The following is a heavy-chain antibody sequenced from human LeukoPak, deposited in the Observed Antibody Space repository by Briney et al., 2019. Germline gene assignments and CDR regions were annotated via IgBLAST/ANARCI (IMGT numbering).Heavy chain of an antibody. Sequence: PSETLSLTCTVSGGSIGSYYWSWIRQPPGKGLEWIGYIYTSGSTNYNPPLKSRVTISVDTSKNQFSLKLSSVTAADTAVYYCASAYCSSSVDYWGQGTLVTVSS. CDR2: IYTSGST. CDR3: ASAYCSSSVDY. D-gene: IGHD6-6*01. V-gene: IGHV4-4*09. J-gene: IGHJ4*02. CDR1: GGSIGSYY.